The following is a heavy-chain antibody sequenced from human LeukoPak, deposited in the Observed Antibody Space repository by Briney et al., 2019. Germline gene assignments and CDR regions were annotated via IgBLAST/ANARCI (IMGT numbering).Heavy chain of an antibody. CDR3: ARVPAALYYYYYGMDV. V-gene: IGHV1-3*01. D-gene: IGHD2-2*01. Sequence: VASVKVSCKASGYTFTSYAMHWVRQAPGQRLEWMGWINAGNGNTKYSQKFQGRVTITRDTSASTAYMELSSLRSEDTAVYYCARVPAALYYYYYGMDVWGQGTTVTVS. CDR2: INAGNGNT. J-gene: IGHJ6*02. CDR1: GYTFTSYA.